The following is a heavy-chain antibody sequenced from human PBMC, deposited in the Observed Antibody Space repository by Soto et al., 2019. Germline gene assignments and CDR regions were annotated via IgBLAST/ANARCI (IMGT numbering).Heavy chain of an antibody. V-gene: IGHV3-33*01. CDR1: GFTFSSYG. CDR2: IWYDGSNK. J-gene: IGHJ4*02. CDR3: ARDRIGQGFDY. D-gene: IGHD3-10*01. Sequence: QVQLVESGGGVVQPGRSLRLSCAASGFTFSSYGMHWVRQAPGKGLEWVAVIWYDGSNKYYADSVKGRFTISRDNSKNTLYRQMNSLRAEDTAVYYCARDRIGQGFDYWGQGTLVTVSS.